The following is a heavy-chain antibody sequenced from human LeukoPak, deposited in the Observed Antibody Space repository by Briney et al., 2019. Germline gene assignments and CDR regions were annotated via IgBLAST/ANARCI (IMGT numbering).Heavy chain of an antibody. J-gene: IGHJ4*02. V-gene: IGHV3-30*04. D-gene: IGHD6-13*01. CDR2: ISYDGSNK. CDR1: GFTFSSYA. Sequence: AGGSLRLSCATSGFTFSSYAMHWVRQAPGKGLEWVAVISYDGSNKYYADSVKGRFTISRDNSKNTLYLQMNSLRAEDTAVYYCARGAAAGTDYWGQGTLVTVSS. CDR3: ARGAAAGTDY.